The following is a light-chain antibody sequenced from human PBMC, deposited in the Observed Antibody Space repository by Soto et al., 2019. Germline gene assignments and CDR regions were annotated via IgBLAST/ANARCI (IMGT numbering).Light chain of an antibody. CDR2: DAS. CDR3: QQDNSYPWT. CDR1: QSISNW. V-gene: IGKV1-5*01. J-gene: IGKJ1*01. Sequence: DIQMTQSTSTLSASVGDSVTITCRASQSISNWLAWYQQKPGKAPKLLIYDASSLASGVPSMFSGSGSGTEFTLTLSSLQPDDFATYYCQQDNSYPWTFGQGTKVEIK.